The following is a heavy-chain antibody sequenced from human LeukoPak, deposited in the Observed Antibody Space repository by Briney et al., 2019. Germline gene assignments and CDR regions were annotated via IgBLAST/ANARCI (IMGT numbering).Heavy chain of an antibody. D-gene: IGHD3-22*01. CDR3: ARGSGETGGYYYVY. V-gene: IGHV1-69*13. J-gene: IGHJ4*02. CDR2: IIPIFGTA. CDR1: GGTFSSYA. Sequence: SVEVSCKASGGTFSSYAISWVRQAPGQGLEWMGGIIPIFGTANYAQKFQGRVTITADESTRTAYMELRTLKSEDTAIYYCARGSGETGGYYYVYWGRGTPVTVSS.